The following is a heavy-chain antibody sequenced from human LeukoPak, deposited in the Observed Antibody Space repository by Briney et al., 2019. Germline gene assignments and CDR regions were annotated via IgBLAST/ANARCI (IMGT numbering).Heavy chain of an antibody. CDR3: ARELVGATAGFDY. CDR1: GYTFTGYY. J-gene: IGHJ4*02. V-gene: IGHV1-2*02. Sequence: ASVTVSCKPSGYTFTGYYMHWVRQAPGQGLEWMGWINPNSGGTNYAQKFQGRVTMTRDTSISTAYMELSRLRSDDTAVYYCARELVGATAGFDYWGQGTLVTVSS. D-gene: IGHD1-26*01. CDR2: INPNSGGT.